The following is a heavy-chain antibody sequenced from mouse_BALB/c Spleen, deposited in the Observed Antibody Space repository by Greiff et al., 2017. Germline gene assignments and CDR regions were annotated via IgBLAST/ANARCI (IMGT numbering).Heavy chain of an antibody. CDR2: IYPGDGDT. J-gene: IGHJ4*01. CDR3: ARYSSGYYYAMDY. D-gene: IGHD3-1*01. Sequence: QVQLQQSGPELVKPGASVKISCKASGYAFSSSWMNWVKQRPGQGLEWIGRIYPGDGDTNYNGKFKGKATLTADKSSSTAYMQLSSLTSVDSAVYFCARYSSGYYYAMDYWGQGTSVTVSS. V-gene: IGHV1-82*01. CDR1: GYAFSSSW.